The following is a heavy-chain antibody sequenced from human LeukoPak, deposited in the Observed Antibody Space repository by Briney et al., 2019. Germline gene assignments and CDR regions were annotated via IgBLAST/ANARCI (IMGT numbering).Heavy chain of an antibody. CDR3: ARESGAFSPFGV. D-gene: IGHD1-26*01. CDR2: VHLSGTS. J-gene: IGHJ4*02. V-gene: IGHV4-4*02. CDR1: GGSILTTNW. Sequence: SETLSLTCAVSGGSILTTNWWSWVRQPPGKGLEWFGEVHLSGTSNYNPSLKSRVSMSIDKSKNQLSLKLTSVTDADTAMYSCARESGAFSPFGVWCQGALVTASS.